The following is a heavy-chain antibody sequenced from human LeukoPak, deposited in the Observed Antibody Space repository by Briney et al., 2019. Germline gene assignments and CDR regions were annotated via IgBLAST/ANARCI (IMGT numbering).Heavy chain of an antibody. CDR2: IKQDGSEK. Sequence: PPGGSLRLSCAASGFTFSSYWMSWVRQAPGKGLEWVANIKQDGSEKYYVDSVKGRFTISRDNAKNSLYLQMNSLRAEDTAVYYCARESVVPAAPFDYWGQGTLVTVSS. V-gene: IGHV3-7*01. CDR1: GFTFSSYW. J-gene: IGHJ4*02. CDR3: ARESVVPAAPFDY. D-gene: IGHD2-2*01.